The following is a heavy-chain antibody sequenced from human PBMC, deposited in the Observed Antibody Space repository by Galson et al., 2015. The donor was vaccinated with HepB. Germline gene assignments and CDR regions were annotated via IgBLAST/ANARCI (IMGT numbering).Heavy chain of an antibody. J-gene: IGHJ6*03. CDR1: GFTFTSSA. D-gene: IGHD1-26*01. Sequence: SVKVSCKASGFTFTSSAVQWVRQARGQRLEWIGWIVVGSGNTNYAQKFQERVTITRDMSTSTAYMELSSLRSEDTAVYYCAAGVVGGYYYYYYMDVWGKGTTVTVSS. V-gene: IGHV1-58*01. CDR3: AAGVVGGYYYYYYMDV. CDR2: IVVGSGNT.